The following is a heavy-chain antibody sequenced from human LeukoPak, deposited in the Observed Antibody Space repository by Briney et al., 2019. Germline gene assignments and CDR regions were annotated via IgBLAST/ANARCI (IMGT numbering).Heavy chain of an antibody. CDR1: GFTFGDYA. V-gene: IGHV3-7*01. CDR2: IKQDGSQK. Sequence: PGGSLRLSCTASGFTFGDYAMSWVRQAPGKGLEWVANIKQDGSQKFYVDSVKGRFTISRDNAKNSLYLQMNSLRAEDTAVYFCARGQTLTFWGQGTLVTVSS. J-gene: IGHJ4*02. D-gene: IGHD3-16*01. CDR3: ARGQTLTF.